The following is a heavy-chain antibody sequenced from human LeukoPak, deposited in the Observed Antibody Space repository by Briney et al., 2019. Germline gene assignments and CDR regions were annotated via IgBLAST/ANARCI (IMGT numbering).Heavy chain of an antibody. CDR2: INPNSGGT. D-gene: IGHD2-15*01. Sequence: ASVKVSCRASGYTFTGYYMHWVRQAPGQGLEWMGWINPNSGGTNYAQKFQGRVTMTRDTSISTAYMELSRLRSDDTAVYYCATLLGGGYCSGGSCRYYFDYWGQGTLVTVSS. CDR3: ATLLGGGYCSGGSCRYYFDY. J-gene: IGHJ4*02. V-gene: IGHV1-2*02. CDR1: GYTFTGYY.